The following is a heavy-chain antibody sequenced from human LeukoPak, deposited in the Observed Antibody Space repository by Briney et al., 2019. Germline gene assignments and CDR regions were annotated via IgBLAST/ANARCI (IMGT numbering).Heavy chain of an antibody. CDR1: GYTFTSYG. D-gene: IGHD3-10*01. CDR2: ISAYNGNT. CDR3: ARPARRMVRGILSAFDI. J-gene: IGHJ3*02. Sequence: ASVKVSCKASGYTFTSYGISWVRQAPGQGLEWMGWISAYNGNTNYAQKLQGRVTMTTDTSTSTAYMELSSLRSEDTAVYYCARPARRMVRGILSAFDIWGQGTMVTVSS. V-gene: IGHV1-18*01.